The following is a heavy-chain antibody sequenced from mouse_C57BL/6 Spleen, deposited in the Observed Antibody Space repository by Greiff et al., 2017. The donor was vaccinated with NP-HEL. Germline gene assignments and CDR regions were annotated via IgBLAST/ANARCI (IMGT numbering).Heavy chain of an antibody. CDR3: AKTGTRDYFDY. D-gene: IGHD4-1*01. CDR2: IDPSDSYT. Sequence: QVQLQQPGAELVMPGASVKLSCKASGYTFTSYWMHWVKQRPGQGLEWIGEIDPSDSYTNYNQKFKGKSTLNVDKSSSTAYMQLSSLTSEDSAVYYCAKTGTRDYFDYWGQGTTLTVSS. J-gene: IGHJ2*01. V-gene: IGHV1-69*01. CDR1: GYTFTSYW.